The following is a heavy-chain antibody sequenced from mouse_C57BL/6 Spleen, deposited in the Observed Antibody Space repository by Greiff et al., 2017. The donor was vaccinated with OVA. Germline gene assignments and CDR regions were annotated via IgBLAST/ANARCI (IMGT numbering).Heavy chain of an antibody. CDR1: GFTFTDYY. J-gene: IGHJ2*01. D-gene: IGHD4-1*01. CDR2: ISHKANGYTT. Sequence: EVKLLESGGGLVQPGGSLSLSCAASGFTFTDYYMSWVRQPPGQALEWFGFISHKANGYTTEYSASVKGRFTISRDKSQSILYLQMNALRAEDSATYYCARSMGCPYYFDYWGQGTTLTVSS. V-gene: IGHV7-3*01. CDR3: ARSMGCPYYFDY.